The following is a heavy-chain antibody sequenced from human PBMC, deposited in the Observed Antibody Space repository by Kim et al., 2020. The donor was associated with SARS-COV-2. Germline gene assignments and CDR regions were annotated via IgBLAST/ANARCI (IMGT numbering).Heavy chain of an antibody. CDR1: GFTFSSYA. CDR3: AKDINYYDSSGYSPTAPGDAFDI. Sequence: GGSLRLSCAASGFTFSSYAMSWVRQAPGKGLEWVSAISGSGGSTYYADSVKGRFTISRDNSKNTLYLQMNSLRAEDTAVYYCAKDINYYDSSGYSPTAPGDAFDIWGQGTMVTVSS. CDR2: ISGSGGST. V-gene: IGHV3-23*01. J-gene: IGHJ3*02. D-gene: IGHD3-22*01.